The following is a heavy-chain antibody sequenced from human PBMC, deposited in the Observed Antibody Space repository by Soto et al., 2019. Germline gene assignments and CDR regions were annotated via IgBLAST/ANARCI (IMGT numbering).Heavy chain of an antibody. V-gene: IGHV4-59*01. J-gene: IGHJ4*02. CDR1: GGSISSYY. CDR2: VDYSGST. CDR3: ARVLTDSSSWYYFDY. Sequence: SETLSLTCTVSGGSISSYYWSWIRQPPGKGLEWIGYVDYSGSTNYNPSLKSRVTISVDTSKNQFSLKLSSVTAADTAVYYCARVLTDSSSWYYFDYWGQGTLVTVSS. D-gene: IGHD3-22*01.